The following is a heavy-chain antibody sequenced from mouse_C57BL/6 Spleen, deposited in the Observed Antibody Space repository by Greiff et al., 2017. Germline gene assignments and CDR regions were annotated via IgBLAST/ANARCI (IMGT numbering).Heavy chain of an antibody. V-gene: IGHV1-39*01. CDR2: INPNYGTT. D-gene: IGHD1-1*01. Sequence: EVQLQQSGPELVKPGASVKISCKASGYSFTDYNMNWVKQSNGKSLEWIGVINPNYGTTSYNQKFKGKATLTVDQSSSTAYMQLNSLTSEDSAVYYCARAPITTVVAPDYAMDYWGQGTSVTVSS. CDR1: GYSFTDYN. J-gene: IGHJ4*01. CDR3: ARAPITTVVAPDYAMDY.